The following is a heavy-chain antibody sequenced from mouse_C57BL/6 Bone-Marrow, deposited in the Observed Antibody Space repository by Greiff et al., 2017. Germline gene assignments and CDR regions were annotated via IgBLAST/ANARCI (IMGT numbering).Heavy chain of an antibody. CDR2: IYPGDGDT. D-gene: IGHD2-4*01. CDR1: GYAFSSSW. CDR3: AGSGYYDSRAWFAY. V-gene: IGHV1-82*01. Sequence: VQLQQSGPELVKPGASVKISCKASGYAFSSSWMNWVQQRPGKGLEWIGRIYPGDGDTNYNGKFKGKATLTADKSSSPASMQLTSLPSADSAVYVCAGSGYYDSRAWFAYWGQGTLVTVSA. J-gene: IGHJ3*01.